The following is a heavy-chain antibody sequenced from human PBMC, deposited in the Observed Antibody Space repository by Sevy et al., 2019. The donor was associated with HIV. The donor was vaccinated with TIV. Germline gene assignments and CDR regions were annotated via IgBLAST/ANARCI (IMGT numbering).Heavy chain of an antibody. Sequence: ASVKVSCKASGYTFTGYYLNWVRQAPGQGLEWMGWINPDTSDTRYSEKFEGRVTMTGDTSTSTAYMKLSSLRSDDTAIYYCARDFLAVTAIPSDAFDVWGQGTLVTVSS. D-gene: IGHD2-21*02. CDR3: ARDFLAVTAIPSDAFDV. CDR2: INPDTSDT. CDR1: GYTFTGYY. J-gene: IGHJ3*01. V-gene: IGHV1-2*02.